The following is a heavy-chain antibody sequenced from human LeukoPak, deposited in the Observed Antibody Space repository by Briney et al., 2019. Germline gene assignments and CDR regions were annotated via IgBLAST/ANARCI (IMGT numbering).Heavy chain of an antibody. V-gene: IGHV3-21*04. J-gene: IGHJ6*02. CDR1: GFTFSSYS. D-gene: IGHD2-15*01. CDR2: ISSSSSYI. Sequence: GGSLRLSCAASGFTFSSYSMNWVRQAPGKGLEWVSSISSSSSYIYYADSVKGRFTISRDNAKNSLYLQMNSLRAEDTAVYYCAREPAPSYCSGGSCSSEGYSYYGMDVWGQGTTVTVSS. CDR3: AREPAPSYCSGGSCSSEGYSYYGMDV.